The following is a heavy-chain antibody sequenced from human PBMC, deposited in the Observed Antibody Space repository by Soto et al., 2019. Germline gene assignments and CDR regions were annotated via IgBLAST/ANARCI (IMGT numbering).Heavy chain of an antibody. CDR3: ARGIGYCSSINCYSSRRLRFDS. CDR2: VNHSGTT. J-gene: IGHJ4*02. Sequence: LSLTCAVYGGSFSGYYWTWIRQSPEKGLEWIGEVNHSGTTYYNPSLKTRVTISVHTPKNQFSLKMSSVTAADTAVYYCARGIGYCSSINCYSSRRLRFDSWGQGTLVPVSS. CDR1: GGSFSGYY. D-gene: IGHD2-2*01. V-gene: IGHV4-34*01.